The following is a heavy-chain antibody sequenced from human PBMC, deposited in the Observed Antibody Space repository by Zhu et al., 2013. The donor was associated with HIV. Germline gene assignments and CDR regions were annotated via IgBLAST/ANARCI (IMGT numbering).Heavy chain of an antibody. V-gene: IGHV3-9*01. CDR1: GFTFDDYA. D-gene: IGHD6-19*01. Sequence: EVQLVESGGGLVQPGRSLRLSCAASGFTFDDYAMHWVRQAPGKGLEWVSGISWNSGSIGYADSVKGRFTISRDNAKNSLYLQMNSLRAEDTALYYCAKEIGACGSKQSRYSSGCFYYYYGMDVVGPRDHGHRLL. J-gene: IGHJ6*02. CDR3: AKEIGACGSKQSRYSSGCFYYYYGMDV. CDR2: ISWNSGSI.